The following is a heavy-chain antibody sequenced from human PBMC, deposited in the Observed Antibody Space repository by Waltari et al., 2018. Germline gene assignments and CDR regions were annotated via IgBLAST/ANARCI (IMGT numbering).Heavy chain of an antibody. V-gene: IGHV1-2*02. Sequence: QVQLRQSGAEVKKPGASVKVSCKTSGYTFTGYYMPGVLQAPGQGLEWMGWINPNSGGTNYAQKFQGRVTMTRDTSISTAYMELSRLRSDDTAVYYCARGRGYSGYGGANYWGQGTLVTVSS. CDR1: GYTFTGYY. D-gene: IGHD5-12*01. CDR2: INPNSGGT. J-gene: IGHJ4*02. CDR3: ARGRGYSGYGGANY.